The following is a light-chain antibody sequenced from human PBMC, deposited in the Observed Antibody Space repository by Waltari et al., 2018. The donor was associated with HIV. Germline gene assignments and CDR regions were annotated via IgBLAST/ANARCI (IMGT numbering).Light chain of an antibody. CDR1: QSISSNY. Sequence: LVLTQSPGTLSLSPGERATLSCRASQSISSNYLAWYQKTPGQAPRLLIYGASNRATGIPDRFSGSGSGTDFTLTISRLEPEDFAVFYCQQYSSSPWTFGQGTKVE. J-gene: IGKJ1*01. CDR2: GAS. V-gene: IGKV3-20*01. CDR3: QQYSSSPWT.